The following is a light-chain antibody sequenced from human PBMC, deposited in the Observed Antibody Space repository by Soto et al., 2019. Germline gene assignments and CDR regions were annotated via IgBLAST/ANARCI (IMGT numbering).Light chain of an antibody. CDR3: QQRSHRPLT. CDR1: QSVSSSY. CDR2: AAS. J-gene: IGKJ4*01. V-gene: IGKV3D-20*02. Sequence: ELVFTQAPGSLSLSPGERAPLSCRASQSVSSSYLAWYQQKTGQAPRLLIYAASNRATGIPARFSGSGSGTGCTLSLGSLEPEDCPVDEGQQRSHRPLTFGGGTKVDI.